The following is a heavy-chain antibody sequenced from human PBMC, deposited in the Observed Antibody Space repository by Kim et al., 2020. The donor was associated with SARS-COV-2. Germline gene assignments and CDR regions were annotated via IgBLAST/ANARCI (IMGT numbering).Heavy chain of an antibody. J-gene: IGHJ4*02. CDR1: GFTFSSYG. Sequence: GGSLRLSCAASGFTFSSYGMHWVRQAPGKGLEWVAVISYDGSNKYYADSVKGRFTISRDNSKNTLYLQMNSLRAEDTAVYYCAKDGGRGYSGYLDYWGQG. D-gene: IGHD5-12*01. CDR2: ISYDGSNK. CDR3: AKDGGRGYSGYLDY. V-gene: IGHV3-30*18.